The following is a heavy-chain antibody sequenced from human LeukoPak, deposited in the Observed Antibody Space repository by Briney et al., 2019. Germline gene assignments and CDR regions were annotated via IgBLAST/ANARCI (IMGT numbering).Heavy chain of an antibody. CDR3: ARDPGYYYYGMDV. CDR1: GFNLRTYW. V-gene: IGHV3-74*01. Sequence: GGSLRLSCAVTGFNLRTYWIHWVRHSPGRGLEWVARINGEGGRISYADSVRGRFTISRDNAKNTAYLQMNSLRAEDTALYYCARDPGYYYYGMDVWGQGTTVVVSS. CDR2: INGEGGRI. J-gene: IGHJ6*02.